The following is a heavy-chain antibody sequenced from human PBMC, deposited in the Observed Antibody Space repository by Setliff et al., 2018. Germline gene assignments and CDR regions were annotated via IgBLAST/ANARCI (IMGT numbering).Heavy chain of an antibody. D-gene: IGHD3-3*01. V-gene: IGHV3-15*01. Sequence: GGSLRLSCVVSGVSFSNAGMSWVRQAPGKGLEWVGRIKMKNDGVTTEYAAPVKGRFTISRDDSKNTMYLQMNSLKTEDTAVYYCMTIMRYLEWLSDVWGKGTTVTVSS. J-gene: IGHJ6*04. CDR2: IKMKNDGVTT. CDR1: GVSFSNAG. CDR3: MTIMRYLEWLSDV.